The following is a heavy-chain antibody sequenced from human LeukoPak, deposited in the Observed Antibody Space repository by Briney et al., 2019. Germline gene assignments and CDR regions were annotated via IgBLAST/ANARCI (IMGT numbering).Heavy chain of an antibody. V-gene: IGHV5-51*01. CDR2: IYPGNSDT. J-gene: IGHJ4*02. CDR3: SRLGTTRAPFDY. CDR1: GYSFTTYW. Sequence: PGESLKISCEGSGYSFTTYWIAWVRQMPGEGLECMGIIYPGNSDTRYSPSFQGQVTISADKSINTAYLQWSSLKASDTAMYYCSRLGTTRAPFDYWGQGTLVTVSS. D-gene: IGHD4-11*01.